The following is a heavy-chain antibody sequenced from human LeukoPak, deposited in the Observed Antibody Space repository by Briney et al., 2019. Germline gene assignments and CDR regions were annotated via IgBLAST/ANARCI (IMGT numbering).Heavy chain of an antibody. V-gene: IGHV1-69*13. J-gene: IGHJ6*02. CDR2: IIPIFGTA. Sequence: SVTVSCKASGGTFSSYAISWVRQAPGQGLEWMGGIIPIFGTANYAQKFQGRVTITADESTSTAYMELSSLRSGDTAVYYCASTYSGSYSHYYYGMDVWGQGTTVTVSS. CDR1: GGTFSSYA. D-gene: IGHD1-26*01. CDR3: ASTYSGSYSHYYYGMDV.